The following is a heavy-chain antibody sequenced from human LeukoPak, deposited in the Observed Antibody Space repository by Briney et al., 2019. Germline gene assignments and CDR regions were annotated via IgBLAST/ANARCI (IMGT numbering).Heavy chain of an antibody. V-gene: IGHV3-23*01. CDR2: ISGSGDST. J-gene: IGHJ4*02. Sequence: GGSLRLSCAASGFTFSNYGMNWVRQAPGKGLEWISVISGSGDSTYYADSVKGRFTISRDNSKNTLYLQMNSLRAEDTAVYYCARDAGYSSGWYTYWGQGTLVTVSS. CDR3: ARDAGYSSGWYTY. CDR1: GFTFSNYG. D-gene: IGHD6-19*01.